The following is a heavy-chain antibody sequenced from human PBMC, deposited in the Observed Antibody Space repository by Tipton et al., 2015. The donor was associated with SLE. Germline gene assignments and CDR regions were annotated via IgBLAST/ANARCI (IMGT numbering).Heavy chain of an antibody. CDR3: ARVGYCSGGSCYWAY. CDR1: GASITSGTHY. J-gene: IGHJ4*02. CDR2: IYHTGST. D-gene: IGHD2-15*01. Sequence: LRLSCTASGASITSGTHYWGWIRQPPGKGLEWIGSIYHTGSTYYNPSLRRRLTISVDTSKNEFSLNLSSVTAADTAVYYCARVGYCSGGSCYWAYWGQGTLVTLSS. V-gene: IGHV4-39*01.